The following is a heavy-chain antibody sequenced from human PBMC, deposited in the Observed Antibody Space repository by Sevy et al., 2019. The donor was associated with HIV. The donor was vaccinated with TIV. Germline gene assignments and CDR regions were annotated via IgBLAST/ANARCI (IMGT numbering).Heavy chain of an antibody. J-gene: IGHJ3*02. CDR1: GFTFSSYA. CDR3: ARDPRFGELSLDAFDI. Sequence: GGSLRLSCAASGFTFSSYAMHWVRQAPGKGLEWVAVISYDGSNKYYADSVKGRFTISRDNSKNTLYLQMNSLRAEDTAVYYCARDPRFGELSLDAFDIWGQGTVVTVSS. D-gene: IGHD3-10*01. V-gene: IGHV3-30-3*01. CDR2: ISYDGSNK.